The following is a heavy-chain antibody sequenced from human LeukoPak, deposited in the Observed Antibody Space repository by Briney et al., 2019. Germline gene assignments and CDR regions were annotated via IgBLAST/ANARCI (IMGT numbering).Heavy chain of an antibody. CDR3: TRDQTPYY. V-gene: IGHV3-49*04. CDR1: GFTFGDYA. J-gene: IGHJ4*02. CDR2: IRGKIYGGTP. Sequence: GGSLRLSCTASGFTFGDYAMTWVRQAPGKGLEWVGFIRGKIYGGTPEYAASVKGRFTISRDDSKGIAYLQMNSLKTEDTAVYYCTRDQTPYYWGQGTLVTVSS.